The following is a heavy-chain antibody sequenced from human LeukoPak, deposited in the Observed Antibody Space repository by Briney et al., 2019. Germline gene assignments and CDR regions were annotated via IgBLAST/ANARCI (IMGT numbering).Heavy chain of an antibody. CDR3: ARGEHVELEPGRLYY. D-gene: IGHD1-1*01. J-gene: IGHJ4*02. CDR2: IIPILGIA. CDR1: GGTFCIYA. Sequence: GSSVKVSCTASGGTFCIYAISWVRQAPGQGLEWMGRIIPILGIANYAQKFQGRVTITADTSTSTAYMELSRLRSEDTAVYYCARGEHVELEPGRLYYWGQGTLVTVSS. V-gene: IGHV1-69*04.